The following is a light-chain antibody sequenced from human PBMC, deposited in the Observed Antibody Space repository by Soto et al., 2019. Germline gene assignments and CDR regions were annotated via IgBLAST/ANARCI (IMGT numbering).Light chain of an antibody. CDR3: QQYDDLPLT. J-gene: IGKJ4*01. V-gene: IGKV1-33*01. CDR1: RDIAHY. Sequence: DIQLTQSPSSLSASVGDRITITCQASRDIAHYLSWYQQKPGKAPQLLVYDASKLQTGVPSRFSGSASGTDFTFAISSLQPEDRATYFCQQYDDLPLTFGGGTKGDI. CDR2: DAS.